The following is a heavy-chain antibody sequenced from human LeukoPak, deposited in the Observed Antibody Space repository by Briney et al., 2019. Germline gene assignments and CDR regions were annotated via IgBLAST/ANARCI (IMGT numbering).Heavy chain of an antibody. CDR2: ISGSGGST. CDR1: GFTFSSYA. J-gene: IGHJ4*02. CDR3: AKDQVIAAGGTDY. D-gene: IGHD6-13*01. V-gene: IGHV3-23*01. Sequence: GGSLRLSCAASGFTFSSYAMSWVRQAPGKGLEWISAISGSGGSTYYADSVKGRFTISRDNSKNTLYLQMNSLRDEDTAVYYCAKDQVIAAGGTDYWGRGTLVTVSS.